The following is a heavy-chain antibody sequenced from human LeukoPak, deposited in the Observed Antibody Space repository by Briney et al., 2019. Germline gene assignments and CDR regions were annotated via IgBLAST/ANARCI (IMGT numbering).Heavy chain of an antibody. J-gene: IGHJ6*02. D-gene: IGHD4-17*01. V-gene: IGHV1-18*01. CDR1: GCTFTIYG. CDR3: ARDPPTYGDYPYYDYGMDV. Sequence: GASVTVSFTASGCTFTIYGISWVRQAPGQGLEWMGWISAYNGNTNYAQKLQGRVTMTTDTSTSTAYMELRSLRSDDTAVYYCARDPPTYGDYPYYDYGMDVRGQGTTVTVSS. CDR2: ISAYNGNT.